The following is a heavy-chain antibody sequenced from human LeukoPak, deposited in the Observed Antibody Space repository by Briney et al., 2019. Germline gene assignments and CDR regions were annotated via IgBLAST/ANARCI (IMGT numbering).Heavy chain of an antibody. CDR1: GFTFGDYA. D-gene: IGHD1-26*01. CDR3: TKVEWELPRN. J-gene: IGHJ4*02. V-gene: IGHV3-49*04. Sequence: PGGSLRLPCRTAGFTFGDYAMSWVRQAPGKGLEWVGFIRSKTYGGTTEYDASVKDRFTISRDDSKSIAYLQMNSLKTEDTGVHYCTKVEWELPRNWGQGTLVTVST. CDR2: IRSKTYGGTT.